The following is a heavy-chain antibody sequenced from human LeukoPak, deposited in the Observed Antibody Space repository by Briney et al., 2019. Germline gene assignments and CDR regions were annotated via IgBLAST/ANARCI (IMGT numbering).Heavy chain of an antibody. Sequence: ASVKVSCKASGYTFTGYYMHWVRQAPGQGLEWMGWINPNSGGTNYAQKFQGRVTMTRDTSTSTVYMELSSLRSEDTAVYYCARATAAGTWANDYWGQGTLVTVSS. CDR3: ARATAAGTWANDY. J-gene: IGHJ4*02. CDR1: GYTFTGYY. D-gene: IGHD6-13*01. V-gene: IGHV1-2*02. CDR2: INPNSGGT.